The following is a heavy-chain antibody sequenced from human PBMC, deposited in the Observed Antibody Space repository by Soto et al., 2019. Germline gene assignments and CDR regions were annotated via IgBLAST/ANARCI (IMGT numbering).Heavy chain of an antibody. D-gene: IGHD3-10*01. V-gene: IGHV3-23*01. CDR3: ARDAISMVRGTNNWFDP. Sequence: EVQLLESGGGLVQPGWSLRLSCEASGFIFSDHAMSWVRQSPGKGLEWVSAISGNGIATYYADSVKGRFTISRDNSKNSLYLQMNRLRADDTAVYYCARDAISMVRGTNNWFDPWGQGTLVTVSA. CDR1: GFIFSDHA. CDR2: ISGNGIAT. J-gene: IGHJ5*02.